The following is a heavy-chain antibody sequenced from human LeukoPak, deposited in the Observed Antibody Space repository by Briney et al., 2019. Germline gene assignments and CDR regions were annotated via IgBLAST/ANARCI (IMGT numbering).Heavy chain of an antibody. J-gene: IGHJ4*02. CDR3: VKADSGYGLLFDY. Sequence: GGSLRLSCAASGFTFSSYAMNWVRQAPGKGLEWVSGISGGGGSTYYADSVKGRFTISRDNSKNTLYLQMNSLRAEDTAVYYCVKADSGYGLLFDYWGQGTLVSSST. V-gene: IGHV3-23*01. CDR2: ISGGGGST. D-gene: IGHD5-12*01. CDR1: GFTFSSYA.